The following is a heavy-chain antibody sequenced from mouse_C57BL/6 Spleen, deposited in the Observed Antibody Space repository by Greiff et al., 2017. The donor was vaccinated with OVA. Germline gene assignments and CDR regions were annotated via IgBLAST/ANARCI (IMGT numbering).Heavy chain of an antibody. CDR1: GYTFTSYW. J-gene: IGHJ3*01. CDR2: IHPNSGST. Sequence: QVQLQQPGAELVKPGASVKLSCKASGYTFTSYWMHWVTQRPGQGLEWIGMIHPNSGSTNYNEKFKSKATLTVDKSSSTAYMQLSSLTSEDSAVYYCARKFYDYGLAYWGQGTLVTVSA. D-gene: IGHD2-4*01. V-gene: IGHV1-64*01. CDR3: ARKFYDYGLAY.